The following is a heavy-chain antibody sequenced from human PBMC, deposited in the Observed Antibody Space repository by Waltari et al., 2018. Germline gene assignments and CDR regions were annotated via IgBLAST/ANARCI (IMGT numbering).Heavy chain of an antibody. CDR2: ISYDGNNK. CDR3: VRGGRLATAAPDY. V-gene: IGHV3-30-3*01. Sequence: QVQLVESGGGVVQPGRSLRLSCAASGFTFTYYSMHWVRQAPGKGLEWVALISYDGNNKYYADAMTGRFTISRDNFKNTLCLQMDNLTPEDTGVYFCVRGGRLATAAPDYWGQGTLVTVSS. J-gene: IGHJ4*02. CDR1: GFTFTYYS. D-gene: IGHD6-13*01.